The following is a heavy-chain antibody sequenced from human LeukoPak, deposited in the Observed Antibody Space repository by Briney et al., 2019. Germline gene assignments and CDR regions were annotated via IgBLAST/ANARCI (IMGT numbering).Heavy chain of an antibody. Sequence: GGSLRLSCAASGFTFSSYSMNWVRQAPGKGLEWVSSISSSSSYIYYADSVKGRFTISRDSAKNSLYLQMNSLRAEDTAVYYCARDANLAQYYFDYWGQGTLVTVSS. CDR1: GFTFSSYS. CDR2: ISSSSSYI. V-gene: IGHV3-21*01. D-gene: IGHD3-16*01. CDR3: ARDANLAQYYFDY. J-gene: IGHJ4*02.